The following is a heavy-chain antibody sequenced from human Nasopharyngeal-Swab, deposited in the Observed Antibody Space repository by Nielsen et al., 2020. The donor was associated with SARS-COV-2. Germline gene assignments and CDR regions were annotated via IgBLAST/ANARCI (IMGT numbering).Heavy chain of an antibody. CDR2: IYNTGST. D-gene: IGHD1-26*01. CDR3: ARRGLVGVTISFDY. V-gene: IGHV4-4*02. J-gene: IGHJ4*02. Sequence: VCQAPGKGLEWIGEIYNTGSTNYNPSLRSRVTMSVDKSKNQFSLKLSSVTAADTAVYYCARRGLVGVTISFDYWGQGTLVTVSS.